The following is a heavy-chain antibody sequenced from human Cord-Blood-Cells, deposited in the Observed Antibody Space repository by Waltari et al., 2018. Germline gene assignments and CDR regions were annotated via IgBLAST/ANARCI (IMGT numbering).Heavy chain of an antibody. Sequence: EVQLVESGGGLVKPGGSLRLSCAASGFTFSSYSMNWVRQAPGKGLEWVSSISSSSSYIYYADSVNGRFTISRDNAKNSLYLQMNSLRAEDTAVYYCATTTRAGFDYWGQGTLVTVSS. CDR3: ATTTRAGFDY. D-gene: IGHD1-7*01. V-gene: IGHV3-21*01. J-gene: IGHJ4*02. CDR2: ISSSSSYI. CDR1: GFTFSSYS.